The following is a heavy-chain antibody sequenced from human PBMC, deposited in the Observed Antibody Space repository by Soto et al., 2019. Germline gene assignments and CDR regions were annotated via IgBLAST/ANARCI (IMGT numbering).Heavy chain of an antibody. CDR2: ISGSGGST. D-gene: IGHD2-21*01. V-gene: IGHV3-23*01. Sequence: GGSLRLSCAASGFTFSSYAMSWVRQAPGKGLEWVSAISGSGGSTYYADSVKGRFTISRDNAKNSLYLQMNSLRAEDTAVYYCARDDDIYCGGDCYPKFQHWGRGTLVTVSS. J-gene: IGHJ1*01. CDR3: ARDDDIYCGGDCYPKFQH. CDR1: GFTFSSYA.